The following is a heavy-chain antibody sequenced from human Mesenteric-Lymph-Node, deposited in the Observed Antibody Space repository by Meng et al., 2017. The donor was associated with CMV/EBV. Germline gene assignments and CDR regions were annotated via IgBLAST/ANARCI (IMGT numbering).Heavy chain of an antibody. V-gene: IGHV3-21*01. CDR2: ITTGNYI. J-gene: IGHJ4*02. CDR1: GCSFSSYS. Sequence: SGCSFSSYSMSRARQAPGKGLEWISSITTGNYIYSADSMKGRFTISRDNAKNSLSLQLSSLRAEDTAVYYCARICSASGSYSYYFDHWGQGTLVTVSS. CDR3: ARICSASGSYSYYFDH. D-gene: IGHD3-10*01.